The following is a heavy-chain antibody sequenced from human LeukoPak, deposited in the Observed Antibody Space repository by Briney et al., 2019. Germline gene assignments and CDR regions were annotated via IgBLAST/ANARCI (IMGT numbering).Heavy chain of an antibody. CDR3: AREGLHCSSTSCYTGYYYYGMDV. D-gene: IGHD2-2*02. CDR1: GFTFSSYS. Sequence: PGGSLRLSCAASGFTFSSYSMNWVRQAPGKGLEWVSSISSSSSYIYYADSVKGRFTISRDNAKNSLYLQMNSLRAEDTAVYYCAREGLHCSSTSCYTGYYYYGMDVWGQGTTVTVSS. J-gene: IGHJ6*02. CDR2: ISSSSSYI. V-gene: IGHV3-21*01.